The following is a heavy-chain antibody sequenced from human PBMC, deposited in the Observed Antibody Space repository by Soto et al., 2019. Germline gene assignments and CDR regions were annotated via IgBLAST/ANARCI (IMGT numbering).Heavy chain of an antibody. CDR2: ISTSGSTV. CDR1: RFTFSTYE. V-gene: IGHV3-48*03. D-gene: IGHD2-2*01. CDR3: VRYCSTTLCNGVATRTFDY. Sequence: PGGSLRLSCAASRFTFSTYEMNWVRQAPGKGLEWVSYISTSGSTVYYADSEKGRFTISRDNTRNSLYLQMNSLRDEDTALYYCVRYCSTTLCNGVATRTFDYWGQGTLVTVSS. J-gene: IGHJ4*02.